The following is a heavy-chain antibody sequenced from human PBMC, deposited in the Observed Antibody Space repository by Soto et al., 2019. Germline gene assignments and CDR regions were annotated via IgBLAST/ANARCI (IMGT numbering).Heavy chain of an antibody. J-gene: IGHJ3*02. CDR3: ASGPFHI. V-gene: IGHV4-31*03. CDR2: LYYTGST. CDR1: GGSITSDGFY. Sequence: QVQLQESGPGLLKPSQTLSLTCTVSGGSITSDGFYWTSIRQRPGKGLEWIAYLYYTGSTFYNPSLKSRLTISLDKSANRFSLKMTSVTAADTAIYFCASGPFHIWGQGTMVVVSS.